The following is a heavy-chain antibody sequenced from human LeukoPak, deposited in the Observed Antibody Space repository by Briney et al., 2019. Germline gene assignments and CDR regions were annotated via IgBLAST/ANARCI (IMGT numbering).Heavy chain of an antibody. Sequence: PGGPLRLSCPPSGFTFSGYWMFWVRKPPGKGRFWVSHIYSDGSSTTYADSAKGRFTISRGNAKNTLYLQMNSLRAEDTAVYYCARGGEPAGFDIWGQGTMVTVSS. CDR1: GFTFSGYW. D-gene: IGHD1-14*01. CDR3: ARGGEPAGFDI. CDR2: IYSDGSST. J-gene: IGHJ3*02. V-gene: IGHV3-74*01.